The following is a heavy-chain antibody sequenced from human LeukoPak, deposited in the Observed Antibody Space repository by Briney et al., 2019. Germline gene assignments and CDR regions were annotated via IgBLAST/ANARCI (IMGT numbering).Heavy chain of an antibody. Sequence: ETLSLTCSVYGGSFSGYYWSWIRQPPGKGLEWIGEINYSGSTNYNPSLKSRVTISVDTSKNQFSLKLSSVTAADTALYYCAREGYYYDSSRWYLDLWGRGTLVTVSS. J-gene: IGHJ2*01. V-gene: IGHV4-34*01. CDR3: AREGYYYDSSRWYLDL. CDR2: INYSGST. D-gene: IGHD3-22*01. CDR1: GGSFSGYY.